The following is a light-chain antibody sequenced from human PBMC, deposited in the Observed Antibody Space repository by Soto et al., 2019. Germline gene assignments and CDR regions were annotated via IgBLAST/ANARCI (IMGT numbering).Light chain of an antibody. Sequence: EIVLTQSPGTLSLSPGERATLSCRASQSVSSSYLAWYQQKPGQAPRLLIYGASSRATGIPDRFSGSGSGTDFTLTISRLEPVYFAVYYCQQYGSSPRTFVLGTKVDIK. CDR3: QQYGSSPRT. CDR1: QSVSSSY. CDR2: GAS. J-gene: IGKJ1*01. V-gene: IGKV3-20*01.